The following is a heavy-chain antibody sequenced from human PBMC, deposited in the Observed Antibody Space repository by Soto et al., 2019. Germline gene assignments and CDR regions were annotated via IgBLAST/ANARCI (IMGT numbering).Heavy chain of an antibody. CDR3: RSEDTAVYYCAKNRMTGQAHYDF. CDR1: GGSISSYY. J-gene: IGHJ4*02. D-gene: IGHD3-10*01. V-gene: IGHV4-59*01. CDR2: IYYSGST. Sequence: SETLSLTCTVSGGSISSYYWSWIRQPPGKGLEWIGYIYYSGSTNYNPSLKSRVTISVDTSKNQFSLKLSSVTTLYLQLSSLRSEDTAVYYCAKNRMTGQAHYDFWGQGTPVTVSS.